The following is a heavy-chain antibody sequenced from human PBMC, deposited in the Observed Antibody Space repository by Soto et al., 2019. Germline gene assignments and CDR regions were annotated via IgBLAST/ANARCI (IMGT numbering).Heavy chain of an antibody. D-gene: IGHD1-26*01. CDR1: GFSFSSYA. J-gene: IGHJ1*01. V-gene: IGHV3-30-3*01. CDR3: ARDGVRQWELQH. CDR2: ISYDGSNK. Sequence: QVQLVESGGGVVQPGRSLRLSCAASGFSFSSYAMHWVRQAPGKGLEWVAVISYDGSNKYYADSVKGRFTISRDNSKNTLYLQMNSLRAEDTAVYYCARDGVRQWELQHWGQGTLVTVSS.